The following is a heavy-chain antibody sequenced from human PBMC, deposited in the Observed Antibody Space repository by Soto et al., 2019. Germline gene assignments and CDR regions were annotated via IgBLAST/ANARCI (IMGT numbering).Heavy chain of an antibody. CDR3: AGCSGGACHQSYGMDV. V-gene: IGHV3-21*01. D-gene: IGHD2-15*01. J-gene: IGHJ6*02. Sequence: EVHLVESGGGLVKPGGSLRLSCAVSGFTFSSCTMNWVRQAPGKGLEWVSSISPSTSHIYYADSVKGRFTISRDNAKNSLFLQMNSLRAADTAVYYCAGCSGGACHQSYGMDVWGQGTTVTVSS. CDR2: ISPSTSHI. CDR1: GFTFSSCT.